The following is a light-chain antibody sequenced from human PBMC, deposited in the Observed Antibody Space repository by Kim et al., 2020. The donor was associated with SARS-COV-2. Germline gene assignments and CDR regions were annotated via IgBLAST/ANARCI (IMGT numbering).Light chain of an antibody. J-gene: IGLJ1*01. CDR1: KLGDKY. V-gene: IGLV3-1*01. Sequence: VSPGQTASITCSGDKLGDKYACWYQQKPGQSPVLVIYQDSKRPSGIPERFSGSNSGNTATLTISGTQAMDEADYYCQTWDSSTNVFGTGTKVTVL. CDR3: QTWDSSTNV. CDR2: QDS.